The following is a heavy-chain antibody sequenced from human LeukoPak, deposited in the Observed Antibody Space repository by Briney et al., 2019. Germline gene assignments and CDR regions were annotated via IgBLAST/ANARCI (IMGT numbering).Heavy chain of an antibody. CDR3: AKPLIMITFGGADY. Sequence: GGSLRLSCAASGFTFSIYTMNWVRQAPGKGPEWVSAITGGGDTTHSADSVKGRFAISRDNSKSTLYLQMNSLRAEDTAVYYCAKPLIMITFGGADYWGQGTLVTVSS. CDR1: GFTFSIYT. V-gene: IGHV3-23*01. J-gene: IGHJ4*02. D-gene: IGHD3-16*01. CDR2: ITGGGDTT.